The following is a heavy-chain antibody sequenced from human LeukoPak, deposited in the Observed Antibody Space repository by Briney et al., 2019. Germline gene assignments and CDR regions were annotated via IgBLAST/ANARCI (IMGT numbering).Heavy chain of an antibody. Sequence: PGGSLRLSCAASGFTFSNFWMHWVRQAPGKGLEWVSRITSDGSNINYADSVQGRFTISRDNAKNTLYLQMNSLRAEDTAVYYCARGGHSSFDYWGQGAVVTVSS. CDR3: ARGGHSSFDY. CDR1: GFTFSNFW. J-gene: IGHJ4*02. D-gene: IGHD3-16*01. V-gene: IGHV3-74*01. CDR2: ITSDGSNI.